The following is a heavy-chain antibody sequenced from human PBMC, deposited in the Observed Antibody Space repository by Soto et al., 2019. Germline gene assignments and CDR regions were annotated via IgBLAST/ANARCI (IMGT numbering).Heavy chain of an antibody. V-gene: IGHV3-23*01. CDR2: ISGSGGST. Sequence: EVQLLESGGGLVQPGGSLRLSCAASGFTFSSYAMSWVRQAPGKGLEWVSAISGSGGSTYYADSVKGRFTISRDNSKNTLYLQMNSLRAEDTAVYYCAKEEEGYCTNGVCPTRWLMVRLGIAYWGQGTLVTVSS. J-gene: IGHJ4*02. D-gene: IGHD2-8*01. CDR3: AKEEEGYCTNGVCPTRWLMVRLGIAY. CDR1: GFTFSSYA.